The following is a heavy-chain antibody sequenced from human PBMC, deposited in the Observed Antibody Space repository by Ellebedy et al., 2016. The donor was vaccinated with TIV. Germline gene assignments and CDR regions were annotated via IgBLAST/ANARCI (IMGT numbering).Heavy chain of an antibody. CDR3: ARRGLYGSGSYPVDYFDY. CDR2: IYPGDSDT. Sequence: GESLKISXKGSGYSFTSYWIGWVRQVPGKGLEWMGIIYPGDSDTRYSPSFQGQVTISADKSISTAYLQWSSLKASDTAMYYCARRGLYGSGSYPVDYFDYWGQGTLVTVSS. V-gene: IGHV5-51*01. J-gene: IGHJ4*02. CDR1: GYSFTSYW. D-gene: IGHD3-10*01.